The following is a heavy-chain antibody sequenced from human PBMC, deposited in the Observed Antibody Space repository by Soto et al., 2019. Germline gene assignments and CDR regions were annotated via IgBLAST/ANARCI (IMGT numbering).Heavy chain of an antibody. CDR3: AKGDILTGYYTFQY. Sequence: LCLSCAASGFTFSSYAMSWVRQAPGKGLEWVSAISGSGGSTYYADSVKGRFTISRDNSKNTLYLQMNSLRAEDTAVYYCAKGDILTGYYTFQYWGQGTLVTVSS. CDR1: GFTFSSYA. D-gene: IGHD3-9*01. J-gene: IGHJ4*02. V-gene: IGHV3-23*01. CDR2: ISGSGGST.